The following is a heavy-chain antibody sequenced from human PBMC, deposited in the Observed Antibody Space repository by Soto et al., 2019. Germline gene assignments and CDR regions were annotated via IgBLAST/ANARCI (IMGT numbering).Heavy chain of an antibody. J-gene: IGHJ4*02. Sequence: EVQLVESGGGLAQPGGSLRLSCAASGFNFSIHWMHWVRQAPGKGLVWVSRINSDGSHTDYADSVKGRFTISRDNANNTLYLQINSLGAEDTAVFYCARGGAYGDYRSDYWGQGTLVTVSS. CDR3: ARGGAYGDYRSDY. D-gene: IGHD4-17*01. V-gene: IGHV3-74*01. CDR1: GFNFSIHW. CDR2: INSDGSHT.